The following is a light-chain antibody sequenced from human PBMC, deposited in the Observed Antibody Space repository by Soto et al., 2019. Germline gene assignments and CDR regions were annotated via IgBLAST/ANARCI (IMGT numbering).Light chain of an antibody. J-gene: IGLJ1*01. CDR1: SGDIGSYNR. Sequence: SVLNHPASLSRSPGQPITIFSTGTSGDIGSYNRVSWYQQHPGKAPKLIIYEVTARPLGVSNRFSGSKSGNTASLTISGLQAEDEAEYYCSSYTNINTRACVFGTGTKGTVL. CDR2: EVT. CDR3: SSYTNINTRACV. V-gene: IGLV2-14*01.